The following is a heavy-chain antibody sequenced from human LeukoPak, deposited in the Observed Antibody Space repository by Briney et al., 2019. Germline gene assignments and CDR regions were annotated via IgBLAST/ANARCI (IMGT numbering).Heavy chain of an antibody. J-gene: IGHJ4*02. CDR2: IWYDGSNK. Sequence: PGGSLRLSCAASGFTFSSYGMHWVRQAPGKGLEWVAVIWYDGSNKYYADSVKGRFTISRDNSKNTLYLQMNSLRAEDTAVYYCAGRAGDRQWLIYWGQGTLVTVSS. D-gene: IGHD6-19*01. V-gene: IGHV3-33*01. CDR3: AGRAGDRQWLIY. CDR1: GFTFSSYG.